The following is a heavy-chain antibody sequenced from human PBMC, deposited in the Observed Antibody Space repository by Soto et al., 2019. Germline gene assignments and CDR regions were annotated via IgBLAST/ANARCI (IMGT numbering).Heavy chain of an antibody. Sequence: QVQMQESGPGLVKPSQTLYLTCSVSGGSIIDSGSFYWNWIRQHPGKGLEWIGYIYYSGSTYYNRSLKSRATISLDTSKNQFSLKLTSVTVADTAIYYCARGEVVASNWFDPWGQGTLVTVSS. J-gene: IGHJ5*02. CDR3: ARGEVVASNWFDP. CDR2: IYYSGST. D-gene: IGHD2-15*01. V-gene: IGHV4-31*03. CDR1: GGSIIDSGSFY.